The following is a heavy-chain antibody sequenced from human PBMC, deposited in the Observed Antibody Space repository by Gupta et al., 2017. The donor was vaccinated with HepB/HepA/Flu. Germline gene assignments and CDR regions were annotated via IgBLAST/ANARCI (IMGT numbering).Heavy chain of an antibody. J-gene: IGHJ6*02. CDR1: GGSISSDS. CDR3: ARVFTTGAKCSSISCAMGYGMDG. D-gene: IGHD2-2*01. CDR2: VYCSGST. Sequence: QVQLQESGPGLVKPSETLSPTRSVSGGSISSDSWSWIRPPPGKGLEWIGYVYCSGSTDFNPSLKSRVIIAGDTSKNQLSLKVSSVTAADTAIYYCARVFTTGAKCSSISCAMGYGMDGGGQGTTVTVSS. V-gene: IGHV4-59*01.